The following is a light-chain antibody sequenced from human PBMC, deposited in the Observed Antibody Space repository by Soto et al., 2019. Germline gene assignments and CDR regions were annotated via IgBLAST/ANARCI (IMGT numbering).Light chain of an antibody. Sequence: EVVLTQSPATLSLSPGETATLSCRASQSVSSYLAWYQQKPGQAPRLLIYDASKTATGIPARFSGSGSGTDFTLTISSREPEDFAVYYRQQRSGWPPSLTFGGGTKVEIK. V-gene: IGKV3-11*01. J-gene: IGKJ4*01. CDR2: DAS. CDR3: QQRSGWPPSLT. CDR1: QSVSSY.